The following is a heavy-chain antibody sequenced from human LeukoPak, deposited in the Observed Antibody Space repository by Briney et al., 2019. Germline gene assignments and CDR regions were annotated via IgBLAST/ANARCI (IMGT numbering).Heavy chain of an antibody. Sequence: ASVKVSFKASGGTFTSYDINWVRRATGQGLEWMGWMNPNSGNTGYAQKFQGRVTMTRNTSIGTAYMELSSLRSEDTAVYYCASPRDSLMGYYYGMDVWGQGTTVTVSS. D-gene: IGHD3/OR15-3a*01. J-gene: IGHJ6*02. CDR3: ASPRDSLMGYYYGMDV. CDR1: GGTFTSYD. V-gene: IGHV1-8*01. CDR2: MNPNSGNT.